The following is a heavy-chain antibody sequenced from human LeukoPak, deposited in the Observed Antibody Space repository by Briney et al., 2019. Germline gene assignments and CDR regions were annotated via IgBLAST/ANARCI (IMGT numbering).Heavy chain of an antibody. CDR3: ARSEDSGLNYFDY. D-gene: IGHD3-22*01. Sequence: KTSETLSLTCTVSGGSISSSSYYWGWIRQPPGKGLEWIGSIYYSGSTYYNPSLKSRVTISVDTSKNQFSLKLRSVTAADTAVYYCARSEDSGLNYFDYWGQGTLVTVSS. J-gene: IGHJ4*02. CDR2: IYYSGST. V-gene: IGHV4-39*01. CDR1: GGSISSSSYY.